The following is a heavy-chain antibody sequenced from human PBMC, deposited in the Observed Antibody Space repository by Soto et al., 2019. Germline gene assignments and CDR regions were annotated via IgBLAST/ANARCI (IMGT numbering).Heavy chain of an antibody. J-gene: IGHJ4*02. CDR3: ARLFAYDFWSGYCPRLYYFDY. Sequence: SETLSLTCTVSGGSISSSSYYWGWIRQPPGKGLEWIGSIYYSGSTYYNPSLKSRVTISVDTSKNQFSLKLSSVTAADTAVYYCARLFAYDFWSGYCPRLYYFDYWGQGPMVTVYS. V-gene: IGHV4-39*01. CDR2: IYYSGST. D-gene: IGHD3-3*01. CDR1: GGSISSSSYY.